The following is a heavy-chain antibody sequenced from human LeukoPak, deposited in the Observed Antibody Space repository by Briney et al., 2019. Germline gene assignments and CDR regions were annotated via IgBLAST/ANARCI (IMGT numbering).Heavy chain of an antibody. Sequence: PGGSLRLSCAASGFSSNNYWMHWVRQTPGKGLVWVSRVDSDGSSTTYADSVKGRFTISRDNAKNTLYLQMNSLRADDTAVYYCARGITLFGVVNDAFDVWGQGAVVTVSS. J-gene: IGHJ3*01. CDR2: VDSDGSST. CDR1: GFSSNNYW. CDR3: ARGITLFGVVNDAFDV. V-gene: IGHV3-74*01. D-gene: IGHD3-3*01.